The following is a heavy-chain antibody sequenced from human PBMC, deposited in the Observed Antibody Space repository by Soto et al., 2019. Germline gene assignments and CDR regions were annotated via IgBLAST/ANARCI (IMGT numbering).Heavy chain of an antibody. Sequence: ASVKVSCKASGYTFTSYDINWVRQATGQGLEWMGWMNPNSGNTGYAQKFQGRVTMTRNTSISTAYMELSSLRSEDTAVYYCAVYIVVVPAAKSERREDVWGKGTTVTVSS. CDR1: GYTFTSYD. CDR2: MNPNSGNT. V-gene: IGHV1-8*01. D-gene: IGHD2-2*01. J-gene: IGHJ6*04. CDR3: AVYIVVVPAAKSERREDV.